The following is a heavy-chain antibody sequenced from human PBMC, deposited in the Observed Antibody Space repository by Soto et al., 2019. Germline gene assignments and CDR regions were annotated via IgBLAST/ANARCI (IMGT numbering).Heavy chain of an antibody. CDR3: ARDSGGRYNWNPSDAFDI. CDR2: ISTYNGNT. V-gene: IGHV1-18*01. D-gene: IGHD1-20*01. CDR1: GFTPSTHR. J-gene: IGHJ3*02. Sequence: GASVNVSCQASGFTPSTHRINRGGQAPGQRLEWMGWISTYNGNTNYAQNLQGRVTMTTDTSTTTAYMELRSLRSDDTAMYYCARDSGGRYNWNPSDAFDIWGQGKMVT.